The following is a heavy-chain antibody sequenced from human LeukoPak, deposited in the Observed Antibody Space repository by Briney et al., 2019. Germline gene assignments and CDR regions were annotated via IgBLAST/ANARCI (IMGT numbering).Heavy chain of an antibody. CDR2: FDPEDGET. J-gene: IGHJ4*02. D-gene: IGHD6-19*01. CDR3: ARVSLLYSSGWRMEYFDY. Sequence: ASVKVSCTVSGYTLTELSMHWVRQAPGKGLEWMGGFDPEDGETIYAQKFQGRVTMTEDTSTDTAYMELSSLRAEDTAVYYCARVSLLYSSGWRMEYFDYWGQGTLVTVSS. V-gene: IGHV1-24*01. CDR1: GYTLTELS.